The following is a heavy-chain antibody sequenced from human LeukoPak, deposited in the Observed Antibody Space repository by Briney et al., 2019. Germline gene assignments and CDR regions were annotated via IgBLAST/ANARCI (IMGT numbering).Heavy chain of an antibody. CDR2: IYYSGST. Sequence: PSETLSLTCTVSGGSISSSSYYWGWLRQPPGKGLEWIGSIYYSGSTYYNPSLKSRVTISVDTSKNQFSLKLSSVTAADTAVYYCARYRGDPEYYFEYWGQGTRVTVSS. CDR3: ARYRGDPEYYFEY. D-gene: IGHD2-21*02. CDR1: GGSISSSSYY. V-gene: IGHV4-39*01. J-gene: IGHJ4*02.